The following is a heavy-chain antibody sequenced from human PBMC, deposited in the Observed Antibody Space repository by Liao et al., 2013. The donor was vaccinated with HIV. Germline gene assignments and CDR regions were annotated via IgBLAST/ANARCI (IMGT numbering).Heavy chain of an antibody. Sequence: QLQQWGAGLLKPSETLSLTCAVYGGTFSAYHWSWIRQAPGKSLEWIGEVIHTGGTNYNPSLNSRLTISVDTSKKQFSLMLTSVTAADTAVYYCARGSTTSWFPLDYWGQGTLVTVSS. V-gene: IGHV4-34*01. J-gene: IGHJ4*02. CDR1: GGTFSAYH. D-gene: IGHD2-2*01. CDR3: ARGSTTSWFPLDY. CDR2: VIHTGGT.